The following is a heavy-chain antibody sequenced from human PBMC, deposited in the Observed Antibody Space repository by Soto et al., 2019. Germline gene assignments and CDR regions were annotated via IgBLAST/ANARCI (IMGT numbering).Heavy chain of an antibody. Sequence: SETLSLTCTVSGGSISSYYWSWIRQPPGKGLEWIGYIYYNGRTNNNPSLKSRVTMSVDTSKSQLSLTLSSISAADTAAYYCASGPSGDKVDSWGQGTLVTVSS. CDR2: IYYNGRT. CDR3: ASGPSGDKVDS. J-gene: IGHJ4*02. CDR1: GGSISSYY. D-gene: IGHD7-27*01. V-gene: IGHV4-59*08.